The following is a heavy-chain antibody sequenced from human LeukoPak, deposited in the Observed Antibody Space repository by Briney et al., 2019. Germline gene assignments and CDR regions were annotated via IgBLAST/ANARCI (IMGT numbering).Heavy chain of an antibody. CDR2: IIPIFRTA. CDR1: GGTFNSYA. D-gene: IGHD1-14*01. CDR3: ARDFPTGGGYYHYGMDV. Sequence: ASLKVSCKASGGTFNSYAISWGRQAPGQGLEWMGGIIPIFRTANYPQKLQGRVTITADESTSTAYMELSSLRSEDTAVYYCARDFPTGGGYYHYGMDVRGKGTTVTVSS. V-gene: IGHV1-69*13. J-gene: IGHJ6*04.